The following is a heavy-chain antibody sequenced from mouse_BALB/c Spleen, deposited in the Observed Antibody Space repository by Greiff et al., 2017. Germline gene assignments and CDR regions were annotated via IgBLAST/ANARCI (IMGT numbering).Heavy chain of an antibody. Sequence: QVQLQQSGAELMKPGASVKISCKATGYTFSSYWIEWVKQRPGHGLEWIGEILPGSGSTNYNEKFKGKATFTADTSSNTAYMQLSSLTSEDSAVYYCARSYYYGSSYSFAYWGQGTLVTVSA. CDR1: GYTFSSYW. CDR2: ILPGSGST. D-gene: IGHD1-1*01. J-gene: IGHJ3*01. CDR3: ARSYYYGSSYSFAY. V-gene: IGHV1-9*01.